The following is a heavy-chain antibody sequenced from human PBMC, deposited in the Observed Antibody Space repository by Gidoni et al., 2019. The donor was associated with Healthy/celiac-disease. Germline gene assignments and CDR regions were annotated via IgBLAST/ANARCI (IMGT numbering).Heavy chain of an antibody. CDR1: GFTFSSYA. CDR3: AGSPNMVRGVIILNYYYYYMDV. CDR2: ISGSGGST. D-gene: IGHD3-10*01. J-gene: IGHJ6*03. Sequence: EVQLLESGGGLVQPGGSLRLSCAASGFTFSSYAMSWVRQAPGKGLEWVSAISGSGGSTYYADSVKGRFTISRDNSKNTLYLQMNSLRAEDTAVYYCAGSPNMVRGVIILNYYYYYMDVWGKGTTVTVSS. V-gene: IGHV3-23*01.